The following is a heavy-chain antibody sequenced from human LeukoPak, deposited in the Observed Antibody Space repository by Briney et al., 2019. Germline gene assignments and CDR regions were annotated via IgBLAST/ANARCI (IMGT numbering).Heavy chain of an antibody. CDR1: GFTFSGSA. Sequence: GGSLRLSCAASGFTFSGSAIHWVRQSSGKGLEWVGQIDKKDMGYATATAYAASVTGRFTISRDDSINTAYLQMKSLRTEDTALYYCARDSGTYNWFDPWGQGTLVTVSS. V-gene: IGHV3-73*01. CDR2: IDKKDMGYATAT. D-gene: IGHD1-26*01. J-gene: IGHJ5*02. CDR3: ARDSGTYNWFDP.